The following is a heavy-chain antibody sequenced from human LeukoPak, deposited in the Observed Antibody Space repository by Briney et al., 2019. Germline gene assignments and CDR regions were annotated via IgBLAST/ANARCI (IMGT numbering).Heavy chain of an antibody. D-gene: IGHD2-15*01. CDR2: IWYDGSNK. V-gene: IGHV3-33*01. CDR3: ARARSKSRTTYCRGGSCYPDY. J-gene: IGHJ4*02. Sequence: GGSLRLSCAASGFTFSSYGMHWVRQAPGKGLEWVAVIWYDGSNKYYADSVKGRFTISRDNSKNTLYLQMNSLRAEDTAVYYWARARSKSRTTYCRGGSCYPDYWGQGPLVTVPS. CDR1: GFTFSSYG.